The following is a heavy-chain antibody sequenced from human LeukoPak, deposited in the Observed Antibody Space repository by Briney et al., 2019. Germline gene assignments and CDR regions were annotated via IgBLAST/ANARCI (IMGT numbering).Heavy chain of an antibody. D-gene: IGHD1-1*01. Sequence: ASVKVSCKASGYTFTSYGISWVRQAPGQGLEWMGWISAYNGNTNYAQKLQGRVTTTTDTPTSTAYMELRSLRSDDTAVYYCARDEEGTTGTPAFDIWGQGTMVTVSS. V-gene: IGHV1-18*01. CDR2: ISAYNGNT. CDR3: ARDEEGTTGTPAFDI. CDR1: GYTFTSYG. J-gene: IGHJ3*02.